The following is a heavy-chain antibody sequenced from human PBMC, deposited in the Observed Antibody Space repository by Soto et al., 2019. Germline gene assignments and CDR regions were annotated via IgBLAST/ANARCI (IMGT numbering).Heavy chain of an antibody. J-gene: IGHJ4*02. Sequence: SVKVSCKASGGTFSSYAISWVRQAPGQGLEWMGGIIPIFGTANYAQKIQGRVTITADKSTSTAYMELSSLRSEDTAVYYCARDRGKTRTVTTLDYWGQGTLVTVSS. D-gene: IGHD4-17*01. CDR3: ARDRGKTRTVTTLDY. CDR2: IIPIFGTA. CDR1: GGTFSSYA. V-gene: IGHV1-69*06.